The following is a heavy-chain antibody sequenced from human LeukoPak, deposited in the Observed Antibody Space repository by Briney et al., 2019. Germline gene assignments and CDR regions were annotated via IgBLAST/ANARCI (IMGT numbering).Heavy chain of an antibody. CDR2: IYSGGST. V-gene: IGHV3-53*01. D-gene: IGHD6-19*01. J-gene: IGHJ2*01. CDR1: GFTVSSNY. CDR3: AREGIAVELWYFDL. Sequence: GGSLRLSCAPSGFTVSSNYMSWVRQAPGKGLEWVSVIYSGGSTYYADSVKGRFTISRDNSKNTLYLQMNSLRAEDTAVYYCAREGIAVELWYFDLWGRGTLVTVSS.